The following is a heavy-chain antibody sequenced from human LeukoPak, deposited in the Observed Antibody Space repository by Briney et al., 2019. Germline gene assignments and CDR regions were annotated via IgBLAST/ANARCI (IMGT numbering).Heavy chain of an antibody. CDR1: GYTFTGYY. D-gene: IGHD3-3*01. CDR2: VIPIFGTA. CDR3: ASGQQANDFWSGYATD. V-gene: IGHV1-69*06. J-gene: IGHJ4*02. Sequence: SVKVSCKASGYTFTGYYIHWVRQAPGQGLEWMGGVIPIFGTANYAQKFQGRVTITADKSTSTAYMELSSLRSEDTAVYYCASGQQANDFWSGYATDWGQGTLVTVSS.